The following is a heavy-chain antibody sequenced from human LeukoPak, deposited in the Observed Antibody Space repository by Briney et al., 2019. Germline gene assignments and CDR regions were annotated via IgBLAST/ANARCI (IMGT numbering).Heavy chain of an antibody. CDR3: ARDHPVYCSSTSCSAFDI. CDR1: GYTFTSYY. D-gene: IGHD2-2*01. Sequence: PRASVKVSCKASGYTFTSYYMHWVRQAPGQGLEWMGIINPSGGSTSYAQKFQGRVTMTRDMSTSTVYMELSSLRSEDTAVYYCARDHPVYCSSTSCSAFDIWGQGTMVTVSS. CDR2: INPSGGST. V-gene: IGHV1-46*01. J-gene: IGHJ3*02.